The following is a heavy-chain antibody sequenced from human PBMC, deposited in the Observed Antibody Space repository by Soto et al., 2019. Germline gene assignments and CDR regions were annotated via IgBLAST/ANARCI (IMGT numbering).Heavy chain of an antibody. Sequence: QVQLVQSGAEVKKPGSSVKVSCKDSGGTFSTYSMFWVRQAPGQGLEWMGRIIPMLGIRNYAQRFQDRVTITADKTTATAHMELSSLRSEATALYYCPIGSGSGEVLDIWGQGTMVTVSS. CDR3: PIGSGSGEVLDI. CDR1: GGTFSTYS. V-gene: IGHV1-69*02. CDR2: IIPMLGIR. D-gene: IGHD6-19*01. J-gene: IGHJ3*02.